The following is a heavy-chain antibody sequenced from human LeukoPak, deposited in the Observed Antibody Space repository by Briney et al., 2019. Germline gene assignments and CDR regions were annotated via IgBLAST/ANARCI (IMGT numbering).Heavy chain of an antibody. V-gene: IGHV3-48*04. J-gene: IGHJ4*02. CDR3: APRVVGSAPFDY. CDR2: ISSSSSTI. D-gene: IGHD2-15*01. CDR1: GFTFSSDS. Sequence: PGGSLRLSCAASGFTFSSDSMNWVRQAPGRGLEWVSYISSSSSTIYYADSVKGRFTISRDNAKNTLYLQMNNLRAEDTAVYYCAPRVVGSAPFDYWGQGTLVTVSS.